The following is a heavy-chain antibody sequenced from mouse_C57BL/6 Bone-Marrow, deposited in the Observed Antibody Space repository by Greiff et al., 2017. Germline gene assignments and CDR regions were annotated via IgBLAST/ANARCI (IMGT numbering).Heavy chain of an antibody. V-gene: IGHV1-54*01. D-gene: IGHD4-1*01. J-gene: IGHJ2*01. Sequence: QVQLQQSGAELVRPGTSVKVSCKASGYAFTNYLIEWVKQRPGQGLEWIGVINPGSGGTNYNEKFKGKSTLTADKSSSTAYMHLSSLTSEASAVFFCASAALTVFDYWGQGTTLTVSS. CDR3: ASAALTVFDY. CDR2: INPGSGGT. CDR1: GYAFTNYL.